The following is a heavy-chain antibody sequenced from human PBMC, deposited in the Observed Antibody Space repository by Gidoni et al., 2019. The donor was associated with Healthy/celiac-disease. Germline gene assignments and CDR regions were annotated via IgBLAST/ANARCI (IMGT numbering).Heavy chain of an antibody. CDR2: ISSSSSYV. V-gene: IGHV3-21*01. J-gene: IGHJ3*02. D-gene: IGHD3-10*01. CDR1: GLTFSSYS. Sequence: EVQLVESGGGLVKPGGSLRLSCAASGLTFSSYSMNRVRQAPGKGLEWVSSISSSSSYVYYADSVKGRFTISRDNAKDSLYLQMNSLRAEDTAVYYCARLGSITMVRGVNQGVDAFDIWGQGTMVTVSS. CDR3: ARLGSITMVRGVNQGVDAFDI.